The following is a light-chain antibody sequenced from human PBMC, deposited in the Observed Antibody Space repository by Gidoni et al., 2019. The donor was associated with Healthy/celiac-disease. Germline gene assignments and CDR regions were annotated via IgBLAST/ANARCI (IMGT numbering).Light chain of an antibody. CDR2: WAS. CDR3: QQYYGTPLT. J-gene: IGKJ5*01. CDR1: QSILYSSNNKNY. Sequence: DIVMTQPPDSLAVARGERATINCKSSQSILYSSNNKNYLAWYQQKPGQPPKLLIYWASTRASGVPDRFSGSGSGTDFTLTISSLQAEDVAVYYCQQYYGTPLTFGQGTRLEIK. V-gene: IGKV4-1*01.